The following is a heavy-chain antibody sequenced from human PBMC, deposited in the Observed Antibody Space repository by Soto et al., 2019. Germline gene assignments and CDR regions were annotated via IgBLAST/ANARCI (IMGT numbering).Heavy chain of an antibody. CDR2: IYYSGST. V-gene: IGHV4-59*01. J-gene: IGHJ4*02. CDR3: ARQGVTISSFDY. CDR1: GGSISSYY. Sequence: SETLSLTCTVSGGSISSYYWSWIRQPPGKGLEWIGCIYYSGSTNYNPSLKSRVTISVDTSKNQFSLKLSSVTAADTAVYYCARQGVTISSFDYWGQGTLVTVSS. D-gene: IGHD4-4*01.